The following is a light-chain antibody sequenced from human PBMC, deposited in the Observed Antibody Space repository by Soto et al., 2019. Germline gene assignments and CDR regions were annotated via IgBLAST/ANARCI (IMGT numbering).Light chain of an antibody. CDR1: HSISSW. J-gene: IGKJ5*01. V-gene: IGKV1-5*03. CDR2: KAS. Sequence: DIPITQSPSSLPASVRDKATLTCRSSHSISSWLAWYQQKPGKAPKLLIYKASSLESGVPSRFSGSGSGTDFTLTISCLQSEDFATYYCQQYYSYRITFGQGSRLEIK. CDR3: QQYYSYRIT.